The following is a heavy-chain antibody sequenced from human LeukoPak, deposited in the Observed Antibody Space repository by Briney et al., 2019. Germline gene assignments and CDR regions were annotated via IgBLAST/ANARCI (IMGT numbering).Heavy chain of an antibody. D-gene: IGHD1-20*01. J-gene: IGHJ4*02. V-gene: IGHV3-11*04. CDR1: GFTFSDYY. CDR3: AKDPLYEGITGTEFDY. Sequence: GGSLRLSCAASGFTFSDYYMSWIRQAPGKGLEWVSYISSSGSTIYYADSVKGRFTISRDNAKNTLYLQMNSLRAEDTAVYYCAKDPLYEGITGTEFDYWGQGTLVTVSS. CDR2: ISSSGSTI.